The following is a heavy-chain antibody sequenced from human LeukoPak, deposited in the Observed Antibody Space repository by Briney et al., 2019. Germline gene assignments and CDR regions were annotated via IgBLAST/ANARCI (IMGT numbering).Heavy chain of an antibody. V-gene: IGHV3-30*04. D-gene: IGHD3-10*01. CDR3: ARDFGSPAVYYMDV. J-gene: IGHJ6*03. CDR1: GFTFRGYA. CDR2: ISDDGGDT. Sequence: PGGSLRLSCAASGFTFRGYALHGVRQAPGKGLEWVAVISDDGGDTHNADSVKGRLTISRDNSKDTLFLQMNSLRVEDTAVYYCARDFGSPAVYYMDVWGKGTTVTVSS.